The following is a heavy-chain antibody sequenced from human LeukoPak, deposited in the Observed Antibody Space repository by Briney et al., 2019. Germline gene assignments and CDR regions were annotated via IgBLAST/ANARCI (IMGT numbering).Heavy chain of an antibody. Sequence: PGGSLRLSCATSGFIFSTYNMNWVRQAPGKGLEWVSYISLSSTAIYYADSVKGRFTVSRDSAKNSLYLQMNSLRAEDTAVYYCAKDWYYGGNSGDDAFDIWGQGTMVTVSS. D-gene: IGHD4-23*01. CDR1: GFIFSTYN. J-gene: IGHJ3*02. V-gene: IGHV3-48*01. CDR2: ISLSSTAI. CDR3: AKDWYYGGNSGDDAFDI.